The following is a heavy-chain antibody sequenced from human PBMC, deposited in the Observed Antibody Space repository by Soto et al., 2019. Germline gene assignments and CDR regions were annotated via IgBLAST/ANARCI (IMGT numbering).Heavy chain of an antibody. J-gene: IGHJ5*02. D-gene: IGHD1-26*01. CDR1: GFTFSNFW. Sequence: PGGSLRLSXVASGFTFSNFWMNWVRQTPGKGLEWVANIKPDGTAQAYVDSVKGRFTVSRDNAKNSLYLQMNSLRADDTVIYFCGAWDSSNNPWGQGTLVTVSS. CDR2: IKPDGTAQ. CDR3: GAWDSSNNP. V-gene: IGHV3-7*01.